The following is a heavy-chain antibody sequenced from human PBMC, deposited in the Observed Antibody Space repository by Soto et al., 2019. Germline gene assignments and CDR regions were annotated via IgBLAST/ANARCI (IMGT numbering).Heavy chain of an antibody. J-gene: IGHJ5*02. Sequence: QVQLQESGPGLVKPSQTLSLTCTVSGDSISSGDYYWTWIRQPPGKGLEWIGYIYYTGSTYYNPSLKSRVTISVDTSKNQFSLKMTSVTAADTAIYSCARAIAALGWFDPWGQGALVTVSS. CDR2: IYYTGST. CDR3: ARAIAALGWFDP. CDR1: GDSISSGDYY. V-gene: IGHV4-30-4*01. D-gene: IGHD6-6*01.